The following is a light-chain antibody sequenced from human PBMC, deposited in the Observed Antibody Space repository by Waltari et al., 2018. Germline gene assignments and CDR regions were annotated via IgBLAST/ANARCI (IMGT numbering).Light chain of an antibody. Sequence: EIVMTQSPATLSVSPGERATLSCRASQSVSRNLAWFQQKPGQAPRLPIYRASTRATGVPARFSGSESGTEFTLTISSLQSEDFAVYYCQHYHNWPWTFGQGTKVEIK. CDR3: QHYHNWPWT. CDR1: QSVSRN. V-gene: IGKV3-15*01. CDR2: RAS. J-gene: IGKJ1*01.